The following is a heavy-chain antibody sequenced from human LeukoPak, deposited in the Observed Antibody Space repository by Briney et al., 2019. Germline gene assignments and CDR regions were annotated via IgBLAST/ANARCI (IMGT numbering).Heavy chain of an antibody. V-gene: IGHV4-4*07. CDR1: GGSIRSSH. CDR3: ASDLTVPPYNWFDP. J-gene: IGHJ5*02. CDR2: IYNSGGT. D-gene: IGHD7-27*01. Sequence: PSETPSLTCTVSGGSIRSSHWSWIRQPAGKGLEWIAIIYNSGGTNYNPSLKSRVTISRDTSKNQFSLTLNSVTAADTAVYYCASDLTVPPYNWFDPWGQGTLVTVSS.